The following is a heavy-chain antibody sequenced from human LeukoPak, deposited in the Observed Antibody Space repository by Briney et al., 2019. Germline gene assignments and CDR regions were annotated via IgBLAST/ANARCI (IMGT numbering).Heavy chain of an antibody. Sequence: ASVKVSCKASGYTFTGYYMHWVRQAPGQGLEWMGWINPNSGGTNYAQKFQGRVTMTRDTSISTAYMELSRLRSDDTAVYYSARTYYYDSSGYYVDYFDYWGQGTLVTVSS. CDR3: ARTYYYDSSGYYVDYFDY. V-gene: IGHV1-2*02. CDR1: GYTFTGYY. J-gene: IGHJ4*02. CDR2: INPNSGGT. D-gene: IGHD3-22*01.